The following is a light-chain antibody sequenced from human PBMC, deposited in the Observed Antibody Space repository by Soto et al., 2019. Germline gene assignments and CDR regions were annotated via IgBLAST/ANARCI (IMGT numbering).Light chain of an antibody. J-gene: IGLJ3*02. Sequence: QPVLTQSSSASASLGSSVKLTCTLSSGHSSYIIAWHQQQPGKAPRYLMKLQGSGSYNKGSGVPDRFSGSSSGADRYLTISNLQFEEEADYYGETDGVCGGGTKLTVL. CDR3: ETDGV. CDR2: LQGSGSY. CDR1: SGHSSYI. V-gene: IGLV4-60*02.